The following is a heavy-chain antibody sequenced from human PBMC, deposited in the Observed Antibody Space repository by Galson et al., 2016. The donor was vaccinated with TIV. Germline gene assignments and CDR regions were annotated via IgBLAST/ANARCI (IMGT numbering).Heavy chain of an antibody. CDR2: INWNGAST. Sequence: SLRLSCAASGFTFDDYDFSWVRQAPGKGLEWVSSINWNGASTGHADSVKGRFTISRDNAKNSLYLQMNDLRVEDTAFYHCAREVTCGGACYYFDLWGQGTLVTVSS. CDR3: AREVTCGGACYYFDL. V-gene: IGHV3-20*01. D-gene: IGHD2-21*02. CDR1: GFTFDDYD. J-gene: IGHJ4*02.